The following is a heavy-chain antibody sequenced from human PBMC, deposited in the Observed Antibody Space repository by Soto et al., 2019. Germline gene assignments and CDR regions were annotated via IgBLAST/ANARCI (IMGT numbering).Heavy chain of an antibody. CDR1: GYSFTSYW. CDR2: IDPSDSYT. V-gene: IGHV5-10-1*01. Sequence: XESLTISCKGSGYSFTSYWISLVRQMRGKGLEWMGRIDPSDSYTNYSPSFQGHVTISADKSISTAYLQWSSLKASDTAMYYCARGDIVVVPATNYYYYYGMDVWGQGTTVTVSS. D-gene: IGHD2-2*01. J-gene: IGHJ6*02. CDR3: ARGDIVVVPATNYYYYYGMDV.